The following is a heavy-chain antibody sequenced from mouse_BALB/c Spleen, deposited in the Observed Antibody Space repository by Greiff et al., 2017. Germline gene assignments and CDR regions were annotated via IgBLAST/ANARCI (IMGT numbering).Heavy chain of an antibody. J-gene: IGHJ3*01. CDR3: ARDGYGAY. CDR2: IYPGSGNT. V-gene: IGHV1-77*01. CDR1: GYTFTDYY. D-gene: IGHD2-2*01. Sequence: VQVVESGAELARPGASVKLSCKASGYTFTDYYINWVKQRTGQGLEWIGEIYPGSGNTYYNEKFKGKATLTADKSSSTAYMQLSSLTSEDSAVYFCARDGYGAYWGQGTLVTVSA.